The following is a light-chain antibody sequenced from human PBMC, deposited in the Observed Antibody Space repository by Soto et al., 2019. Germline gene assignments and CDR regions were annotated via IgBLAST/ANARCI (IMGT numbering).Light chain of an antibody. CDR2: GAS. V-gene: IGKV3-20*01. Sequence: EIVLTQSPGTLSLSPGEGATLSCRASQSVSSSYLAWYQQKPGQAPRLLIYGASSRATGIPDRFSGSGSGTDFTLTISRLEPEDFAVYYCQQDGSSPRTFGQGTKV. CDR3: QQDGSSPRT. CDR1: QSVSSSY. J-gene: IGKJ1*01.